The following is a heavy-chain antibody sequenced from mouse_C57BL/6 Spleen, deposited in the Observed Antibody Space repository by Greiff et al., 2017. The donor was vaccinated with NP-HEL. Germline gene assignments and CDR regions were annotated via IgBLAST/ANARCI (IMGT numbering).Heavy chain of an antibody. V-gene: IGHV5-9*01. CDR1: GFTFSSYT. D-gene: IGHD1-1*01. J-gene: IGHJ1*03. CDR3: ARQGSYYGSSYGYFDV. CDR2: ISGGGGNT. Sequence: EVQRVESGGGLVKPGGSLKLSCAASGFTFSSYTMSWVRQTPEKRLEWVATISGGGGNTYYPDSVKGRFTISRDNAKNTLYLQMSSLRSEDTALYYCARQGSYYGSSYGYFDVWGTGTTVTVSS.